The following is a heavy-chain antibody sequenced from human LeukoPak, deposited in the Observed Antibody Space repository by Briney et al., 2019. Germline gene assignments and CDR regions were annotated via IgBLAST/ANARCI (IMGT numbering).Heavy chain of an antibody. J-gene: IGHJ4*02. D-gene: IGHD6-13*01. Sequence: GGSLRLSCGASGYTFSSQEMSWVRQAPGKGLEWVSYISGTGSGMYYADSVKGRFTISRDNAKNSLYLQMNSLRAEDTAIYYCARAAWYSSSWAFDFWGQGTLVTVSS. CDR1: GYTFSSQE. CDR3: ARAAWYSSSWAFDF. CDR2: ISGTGSGM. V-gene: IGHV3-48*03.